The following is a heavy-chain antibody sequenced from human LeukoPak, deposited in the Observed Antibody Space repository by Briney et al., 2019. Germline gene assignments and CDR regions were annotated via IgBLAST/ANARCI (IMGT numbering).Heavy chain of an antibody. V-gene: IGHV3-21*01. CDR1: GFTLSSYS. D-gene: IGHD4-17*01. CDR2: ISSSSSYI. Sequence: GGSLRLSCAASGFTLSSYSMNWVCQAPGKGLEWVSSISSSSSYIYYADSVKGRFTISRDNAKNSLYLQMNSLRAEDTAVYYCARTTVTTVPYWGQGTLVTVSS. CDR3: ARTTVTTVPY. J-gene: IGHJ4*02.